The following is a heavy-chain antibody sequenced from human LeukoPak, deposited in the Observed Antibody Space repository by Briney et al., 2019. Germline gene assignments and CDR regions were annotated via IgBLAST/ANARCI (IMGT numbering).Heavy chain of an antibody. J-gene: IGHJ5*02. CDR3: ARAEPLGGTTVGWFDP. V-gene: IGHV1-69*04. D-gene: IGHD1-1*01. Sequence: SVKVSCKASGGTFSSYAISWVRQAPGQGLEWMGRIIPILGIANYAQKFQGRVTITADKSTSTAYMELSSLRSEDTAVYYCARAEPLGGTTVGWFDPWGQGTLVTVSS. CDR2: IIPILGIA. CDR1: GGTFSSYA.